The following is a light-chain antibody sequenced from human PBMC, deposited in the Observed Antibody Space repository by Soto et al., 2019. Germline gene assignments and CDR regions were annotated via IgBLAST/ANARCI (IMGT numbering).Light chain of an antibody. V-gene: IGLV2-11*01. CDR2: DVT. Sequence: QSALCQTRSVSGSPGQSVTISCTGTSSDVGGYNCVSWYQQHPGKAPQLIIYDVTQRPSGVPDRFSGSKSGNTASLSISGLQAEDEADYYCCSHSASYTFVFGTGTKVTVL. J-gene: IGLJ1*01. CDR3: CSHSASYTFV. CDR1: SSDVGGYNC.